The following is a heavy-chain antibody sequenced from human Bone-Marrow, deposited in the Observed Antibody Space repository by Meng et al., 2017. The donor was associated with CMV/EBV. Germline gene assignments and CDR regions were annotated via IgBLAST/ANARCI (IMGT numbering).Heavy chain of an antibody. CDR1: GFTFSSYW. CDR2: INSDGSST. J-gene: IGHJ6*02. Sequence: GESLKISCAASGFTFSSYWMHWVRQAPGKGLVWVSRINSDGSSTSYADSVMGRFTISRDNAKNTLYLQINSLRDEDTAVYYCAKEGYCSSTSCYLGYYYYYGMDGWGQGTTVTFSS. CDR3: AKEGYCSSTSCYLGYYYYYGMDG. D-gene: IGHD2-2*01. V-gene: IGHV3-74*01.